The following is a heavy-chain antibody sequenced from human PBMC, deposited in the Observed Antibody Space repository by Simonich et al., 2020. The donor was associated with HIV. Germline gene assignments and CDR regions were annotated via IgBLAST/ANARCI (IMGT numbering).Heavy chain of an antibody. Sequence: QVQLQQWGAGLLKPSETLSLTCAVYGGSFSGYHWSWIRQPPGKGLEWIGDINHSGSTNYNPSLKSRVTISVDTSENQFSLKLSSVTAADTAVYYCVRGPVVVLVATPQSYYYMDVWGKGTTVTVSS. CDR3: VRGPVVVLVATPQSYYYMDV. CDR2: INHSGST. CDR1: GGSFSGYH. J-gene: IGHJ6*03. D-gene: IGHD2-15*01. V-gene: IGHV4-34*01.